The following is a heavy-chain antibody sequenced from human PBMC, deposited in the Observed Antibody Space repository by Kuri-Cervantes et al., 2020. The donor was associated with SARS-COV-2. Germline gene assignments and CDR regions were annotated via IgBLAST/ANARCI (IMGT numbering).Heavy chain of an antibody. D-gene: IGHD5-18*01. Sequence: GESLKISCAASGFTFSSYAMSWVRQAPGEGLEWVSAISGSGGSTYYADSVKGRFTISRDNSKNTLYLQMNSLRAEDTAVYYCAKDLGKGDTAMVMRGYWGQGTLVTVSS. CDR3: AKDLGKGDTAMVMRGY. CDR1: GFTFSSYA. J-gene: IGHJ4*02. V-gene: IGHV3-23*01. CDR2: ISGSGGST.